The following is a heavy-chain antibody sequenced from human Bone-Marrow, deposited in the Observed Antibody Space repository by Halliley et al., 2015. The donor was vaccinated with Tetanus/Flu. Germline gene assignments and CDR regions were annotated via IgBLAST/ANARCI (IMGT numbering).Heavy chain of an antibody. CDR3: AREMGLAAAGIFDY. D-gene: IGHD6-13*01. J-gene: IGHJ4*02. CDR2: IYSSGDT. V-gene: IGHV4-31*02. Sequence: EWIGYIYSSGDTYYNPSLKSRLSISVDTSKNQFSLNLNSVAAADTAVYFCAREMGLAAAGIFDYWGQGTLVAVSS.